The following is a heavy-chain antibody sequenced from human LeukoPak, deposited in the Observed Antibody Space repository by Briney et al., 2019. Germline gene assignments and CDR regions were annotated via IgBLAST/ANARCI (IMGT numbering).Heavy chain of an antibody. J-gene: IGHJ4*02. CDR1: GFTFSNVW. V-gene: IGHV3-15*01. D-gene: IGHD1-1*01. CDR3: VTRVKSTGDY. CDR2: IKTKTDGGTA. Sequence: PGGSLRLSCAASGFTFSNVWMSWVRQAPGKGLEWVGRIKTKTDGGTAEYAAPVKGRFTISRDDSKNTVYLQMNSLKTEDTALYYCVTRVKSTGDYWGQGTLVTVSS.